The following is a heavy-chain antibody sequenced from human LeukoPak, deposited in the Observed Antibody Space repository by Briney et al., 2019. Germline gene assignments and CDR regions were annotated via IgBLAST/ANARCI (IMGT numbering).Heavy chain of an antibody. V-gene: IGHV5-51*01. D-gene: IGHD5-12*01. CDR1: GYSFSNYW. CDR2: IYPGDSDT. J-gene: IGHJ4*02. Sequence: GESLKISCKGSGYSFSNYWIVWVRQMPGKGLEWMGIIYPGDSDTRYSPSFQGQVTISADKSISTACLQWSSLKASDTAMYYCARLWVATLDSWGQGTLVTVSS. CDR3: ARLWVATLDS.